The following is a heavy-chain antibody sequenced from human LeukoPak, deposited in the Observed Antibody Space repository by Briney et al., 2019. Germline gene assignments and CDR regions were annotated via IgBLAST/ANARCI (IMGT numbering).Heavy chain of an antibody. D-gene: IGHD3-10*01. V-gene: IGHV3-9*03. Sequence: GRSLRLSCVASGFTFDDYAMHWVRQVPGKGLQWVSGISWSSGNIGYAGSVKGRFLISRDNAKNSLYLQMNNLRAEDMAFYYCAKGLLYASGTYYPAGDAFDIWGQGTMVTVSS. CDR2: ISWSSGNI. CDR1: GFTFDDYA. J-gene: IGHJ3*02. CDR3: AKGLLYASGTYYPAGDAFDI.